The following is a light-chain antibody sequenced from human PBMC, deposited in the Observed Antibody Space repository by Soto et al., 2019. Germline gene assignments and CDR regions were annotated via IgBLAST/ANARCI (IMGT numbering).Light chain of an antibody. J-gene: IGKJ1*01. Sequence: EIVMTQSPVTLSVSPGERVTLSFRASQSVSSNLAWYQQKPGQAPSLLIYGAFTRATGIPARFSGSGSGTDFTLTISRLEPEDFAVYYCQQYGSSGTFGQGTKVDI. CDR1: QSVSSN. CDR3: QQYGSSGT. V-gene: IGKV3-15*01. CDR2: GAF.